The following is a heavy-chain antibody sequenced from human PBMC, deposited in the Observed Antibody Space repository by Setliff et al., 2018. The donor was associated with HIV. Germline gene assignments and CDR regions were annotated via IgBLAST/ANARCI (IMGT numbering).Heavy chain of an antibody. CDR2: ISPYHGDT. V-gene: IGHV1-2*02. J-gene: IGHJ4*02. CDR1: EYTFTDYF. Sequence: ASVKVSCKASEYTFTDYFIHWVRQAPGQGLEWMGWISPYHGDTKVLQNFRGRVTMTRDTSINTAYLGFTGLRSDDTAVYYCARQLSNSLDFWVQGALVTVSS. D-gene: IGHD7-27*01. CDR3: ARQLSNSLDF.